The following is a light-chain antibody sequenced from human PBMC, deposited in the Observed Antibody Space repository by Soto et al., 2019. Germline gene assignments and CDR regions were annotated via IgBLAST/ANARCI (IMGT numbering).Light chain of an antibody. CDR3: QQYGSSPLT. V-gene: IGKV3-20*01. Sequence: EMGLTQSPGTLSLSPGDRATLSCRASESVSDNYLAWYQQRSGQAPRLVIYGASSRTSAVPDRFSGSGSGAEFTITISRLETEDLAVYYCQQYGSSPLTFGGGTKVEIK. CDR1: ESVSDNY. CDR2: GAS. J-gene: IGKJ4*01.